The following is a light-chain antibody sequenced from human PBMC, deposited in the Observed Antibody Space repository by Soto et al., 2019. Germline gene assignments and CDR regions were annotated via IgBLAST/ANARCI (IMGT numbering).Light chain of an antibody. CDR2: GAS. CDR1: QSVADSN. V-gene: IGKV3-20*01. CDR3: QQYGGSTWT. Sequence: EIVLTQSPGTLSLSSGEGATLSCRASQSVADSNLAWYQHKPGQPPRLLIYGASCRATGIPDRFGGSGSGTDCTLTINRLEPEDFAVDYCQQYGGSTWTFGQGTRVDIX. J-gene: IGKJ1*01.